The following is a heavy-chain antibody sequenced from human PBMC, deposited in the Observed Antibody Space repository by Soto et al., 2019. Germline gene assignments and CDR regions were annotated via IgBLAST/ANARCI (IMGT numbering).Heavy chain of an antibody. V-gene: IGHV4-39*01. CDR2: VFYTGFT. CDR3: GRVVEGATRHTDLDS. D-gene: IGHD2-21*01. J-gene: IGHJ5*01. Sequence: SETLSLTCAVSGGSISGSYYYWGWLRQSPGKGPEWIGSVFYTGFTSYNPSLESRVSVSVDTSKNQFSLKASGVSAADTAVYYCGRVVEGATRHTDLDSWGQGTLVTVSS. CDR1: GGSISGSYYY.